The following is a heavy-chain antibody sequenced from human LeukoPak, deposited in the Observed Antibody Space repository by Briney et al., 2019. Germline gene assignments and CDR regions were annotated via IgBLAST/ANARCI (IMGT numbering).Heavy chain of an antibody. V-gene: IGHV3-23*01. CDR1: GFTFSSYA. Sequence: GGSLRLSCAASGFTFSSYAMSWVRQAPGKGLEWVSSISGSGGSTSYADSVKGRFTISRDNSKNTRYLQMNSLRAEDTAVYYCARENFDQVFDYWGQGTLVTVSS. J-gene: IGHJ4*02. CDR3: ARENFDQVFDY. CDR2: ISGSGGST. D-gene: IGHD3-9*01.